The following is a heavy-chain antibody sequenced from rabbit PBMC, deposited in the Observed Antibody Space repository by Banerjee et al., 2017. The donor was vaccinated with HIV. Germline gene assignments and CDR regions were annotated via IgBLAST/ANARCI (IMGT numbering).Heavy chain of an antibody. D-gene: IGHD2-1*01. Sequence: QSLEESGGDLVQPGASLTLTCTASGFSFSSSYYMCWVRQAPGKGLEWIACIKTGNTDNTASWAKGRFTISKTSSTTVTLQMTSLTGADTATYFCVSDEYGVGDYGLWGQGTLVTVS. CDR2: IKTGNTDNT. CDR3: VSDEYGVGDYGL. CDR1: GFSFSSSYY. V-gene: IGHV1S40*01. J-gene: IGHJ3*01.